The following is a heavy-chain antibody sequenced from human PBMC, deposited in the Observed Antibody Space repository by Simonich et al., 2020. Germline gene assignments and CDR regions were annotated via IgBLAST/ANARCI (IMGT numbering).Heavy chain of an antibody. J-gene: IGHJ4*02. CDR3: ARDRDGDYDY. Sequence: QVQLQESGPGLVKPSETLSLTCAVSGYSISSGYYWGWIRQPPGKGLEWIGSIYHRWSTDYNPSLKSRVTISVDTSKNQFSLKLSSVTAADTAVYYCARDRDGDYDYWGQGTLVTVSS. CDR1: GYSISSGYY. CDR2: IYHRWST. D-gene: IGHD4-17*01. V-gene: IGHV4-38-2*02.